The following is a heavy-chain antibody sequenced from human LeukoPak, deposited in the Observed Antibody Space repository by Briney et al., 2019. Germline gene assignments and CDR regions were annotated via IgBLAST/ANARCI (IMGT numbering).Heavy chain of an antibody. D-gene: IGHD2-2*01. CDR1: GGTFSSYA. J-gene: IGHJ5*02. CDR3: ARTLVVPAASAGWFDP. CDR2: IIPIFGTA. V-gene: IGHV1-69*13. Sequence: GASVKVSCRASGGTFSSYAISWVRQAPGQGLEWMGGIIPIFGTANYAQKFQGRVTITADESTSTAYMELSSLRSEDTAVYYCARTLVVPAASAGWFDPWGQGTLVTVSS.